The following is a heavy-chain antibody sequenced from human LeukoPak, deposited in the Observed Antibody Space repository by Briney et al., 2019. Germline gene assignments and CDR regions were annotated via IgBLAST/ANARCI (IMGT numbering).Heavy chain of an antibody. CDR3: AKVWREYYYDSSGYYGGVFDY. Sequence: GGSLRLSCAASGFTVSTNYMSWVRQAPGKGLEWVSVIYRDDTTYYADSVKGRFTISRDNSRNTLYLQMNSLRAEDTAVYYCAKVWREYYYDSSGYYGGVFDYWGQGTLVTVSS. CDR2: IYRDDTT. CDR1: GFTVSTNY. V-gene: IGHV3-53*01. D-gene: IGHD3-22*01. J-gene: IGHJ4*02.